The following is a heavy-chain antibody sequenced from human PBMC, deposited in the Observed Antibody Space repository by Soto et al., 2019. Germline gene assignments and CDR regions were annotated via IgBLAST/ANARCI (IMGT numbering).Heavy chain of an antibody. J-gene: IGHJ2*01. CDR2: VDPRDSYA. CDR1: GYTFTTRF. Sequence: RGESLKISCQASGYTFTTRFIMWVRQMPGKGLGWLGSVDPRDSYADYSPSFQGHVTMSTEKSKTTAYLHWGSLKASDTATYYCAPFPMTPDCSRDLWGPGTVVTVSS. V-gene: IGHV5-10-1*01. D-gene: IGHD3-22*01. CDR3: APFPMTPDCSRDL.